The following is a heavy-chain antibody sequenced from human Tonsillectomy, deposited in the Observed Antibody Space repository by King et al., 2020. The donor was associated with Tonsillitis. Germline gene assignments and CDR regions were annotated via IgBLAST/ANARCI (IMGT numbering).Heavy chain of an antibody. CDR1: GYTFTSYA. CDR2: INAGNGNT. D-gene: IGHD2-15*01. Sequence: QLVQSGAEVKKPGASVKVSCKASGYTFTSYAMHWVRQAPGQRLEWMGWINAGNGNTKYSQKFQGRVTITRDTSASTAYMELSSLRSEDTAVYYCARRVVVVVAATPIRDWFDPWGQGTLVTVSS. CDR3: ARRVVVVVAATPIRDWFDP. V-gene: IGHV1-3*01. J-gene: IGHJ5*02.